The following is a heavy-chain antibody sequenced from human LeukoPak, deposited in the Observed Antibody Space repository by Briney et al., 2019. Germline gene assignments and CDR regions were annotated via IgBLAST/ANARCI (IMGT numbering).Heavy chain of an antibody. V-gene: IGHV4-59*01. CDR3: ARVTGYVIEDYFDY. CDR1: GGSISSYY. CDR2: IYYSGST. Sequence: PSETLSLTCTVSGGSISSYYWSWIRQPPGKGLEWIGYIYYSGSTNYNPSLKSRVTISVDTSKNQFSLKLRSVTATDTAVYYCARVTGYVIEDYFDYWGQGTLVTVSS. D-gene: IGHD3-22*01. J-gene: IGHJ4*02.